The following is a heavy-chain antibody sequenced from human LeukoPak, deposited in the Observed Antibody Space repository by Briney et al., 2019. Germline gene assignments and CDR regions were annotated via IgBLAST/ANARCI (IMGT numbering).Heavy chain of an antibody. D-gene: IGHD2-15*01. CDR3: AKVFGYCSGGSCSAEYFQH. J-gene: IGHJ1*01. Sequence: GGSLRLSCAASGFTFSSYAMSWVRQAPGKGLEWVSAISGSGASTYYADSVKCRFTISRDNSKNTLYLQMNSLRAEDTAIYYCAKVFGYCSGGSCSAEYFQHWGQGTLVTVSS. V-gene: IGHV3-23*01. CDR2: ISGSGAST. CDR1: GFTFSSYA.